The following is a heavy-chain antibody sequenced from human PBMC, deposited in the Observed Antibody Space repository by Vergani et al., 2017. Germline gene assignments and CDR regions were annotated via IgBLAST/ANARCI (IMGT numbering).Heavy chain of an antibody. Sequence: QVQLVESGGGVVQPGRSLRLSCAASGFTFSSYGMHWVRQAPGKGLEWVAVISYDGSNKYYADSVKGRFTISRDNSKNTLYLQMNSLRAEDTDVYYCAKELSGGIAAAGRGGYWGQGTLVTVSS. D-gene: IGHD6-13*01. CDR2: ISYDGSNK. CDR1: GFTFSSYG. V-gene: IGHV3-30*18. J-gene: IGHJ4*02. CDR3: AKELSGGIAAAGRGGY.